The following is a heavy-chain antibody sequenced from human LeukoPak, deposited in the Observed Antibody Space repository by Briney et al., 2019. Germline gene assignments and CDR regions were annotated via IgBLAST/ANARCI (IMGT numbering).Heavy chain of an antibody. D-gene: IGHD6-13*01. Sequence: RASVKVSCKASGYTFTGYYMHWVRQAPGQGLEWMGWINPNSGGTNYAQKFQGRVTMTRDTSISTAYMEVSRLRSDDTAVYYCARAGRRIAAAGYHWFDPWGQGTLVTVSS. CDR3: ARAGRRIAAAGYHWFDP. CDR1: GYTFTGYY. CDR2: INPNSGGT. V-gene: IGHV1-2*02. J-gene: IGHJ5*02.